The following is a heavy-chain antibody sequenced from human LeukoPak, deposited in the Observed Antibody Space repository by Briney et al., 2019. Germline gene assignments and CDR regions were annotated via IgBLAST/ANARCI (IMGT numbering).Heavy chain of an antibody. CDR2: IYHSGST. V-gene: IGHV4-30-2*01. CDR1: GGSVSSGSYS. CDR3: ARQDRRNFDY. Sequence: SETLSLTCTVSGGSVSSGSYSWSWIRQPPGKGLEWIGYIYHSGSTYYNPSLKSRVTISVDRSKNQFSLKLSSVTAADTAVYYCARQDRRNFDYWGQGTLVTVSS. J-gene: IGHJ4*02.